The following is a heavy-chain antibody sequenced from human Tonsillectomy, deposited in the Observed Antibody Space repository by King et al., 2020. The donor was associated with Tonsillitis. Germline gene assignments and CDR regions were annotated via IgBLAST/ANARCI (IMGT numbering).Heavy chain of an antibody. J-gene: IGHJ4*02. CDR3: ARDRSGYTYGFQAGFDY. CDR2: IKQDGSEK. D-gene: IGHD5-18*01. Sequence: VQLVESGGGLVQPGGSLRLSCAVSGFTFSTYWMSWVRQAPGKGLEWVANIKQDGSEKYYVDSVKGRFTISRDNAKNSLYLQMNSLRAEDTAVYYCARDRSGYTYGFQAGFDYWGQGTLVTVSS. V-gene: IGHV3-7*03. CDR1: GFTFSTYW.